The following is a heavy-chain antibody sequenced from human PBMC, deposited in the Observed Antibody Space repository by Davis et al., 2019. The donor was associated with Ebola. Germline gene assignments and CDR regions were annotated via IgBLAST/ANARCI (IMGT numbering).Heavy chain of an antibody. CDR3: AKDLTRYCSGGSCYSGPGDY. J-gene: IGHJ4*02. Sequence: GESLKISCAASGFTFSSYAMHWVRQAPGKGLEWVAVIWYDGSNKYYADSVKGRFTISRDNSKNTLYLQMNSLRAEDTAVYYCAKDLTRYCSGGSCYSGPGDYWGQGTLVTVSS. V-gene: IGHV3-30*02. CDR1: GFTFSSYA. D-gene: IGHD2-15*01. CDR2: IWYDGSNK.